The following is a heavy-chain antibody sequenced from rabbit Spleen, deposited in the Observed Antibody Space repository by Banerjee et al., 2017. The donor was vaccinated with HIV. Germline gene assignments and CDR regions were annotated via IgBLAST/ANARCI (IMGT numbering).Heavy chain of an antibody. J-gene: IGHJ4*01. V-gene: IGHV1S45*01. CDR2: INASTGKP. CDR3: ARDLAGVIGWNFNL. CDR1: RFDFSTYS. D-gene: IGHD4-1*01. Sequence: QEQLVESGGGLVQPGGSLKLSCKASRFDFSTYSMSWVRQAPGKGLEWIACINASTGKPVYATWASGRFTISRTSSTTVTLRMTSLTAADRATYFCARDLAGVIGWNFNLWGPGDPGHRL.